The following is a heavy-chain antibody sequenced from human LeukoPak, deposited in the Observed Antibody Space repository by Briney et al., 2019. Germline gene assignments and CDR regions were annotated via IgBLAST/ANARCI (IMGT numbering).Heavy chain of an antibody. CDR3: AADQDYVAVAGRC. D-gene: IGHD6-19*01. V-gene: IGHV1-58*01. Sequence: SVKVSCKASGFTFTSSAVQWVRQARGQRLEWIGWIVVGSGNTNYAQKFQERVTITRDMSTSTAYMELSSLGSEDTAVYYCAADQDYVAVAGRCWGQGTLVTVSS. J-gene: IGHJ4*02. CDR2: IVVGSGNT. CDR1: GFTFTSSA.